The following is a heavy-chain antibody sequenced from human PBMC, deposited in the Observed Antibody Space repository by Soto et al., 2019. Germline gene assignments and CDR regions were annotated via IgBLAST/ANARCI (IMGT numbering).Heavy chain of an antibody. J-gene: IGHJ5*02. CDR3: AQRTTTVTWWFDP. CDR1: GFSITTSGVG. V-gene: IGHV2-5*02. Sequence: QITLKESGPTLVKPTQTLTLTCTFSGFSITTSGVGVGWIRQPPRKALEWLALIYWDDDKRYSPSLKIRLTISKDTSKNQAVLTMTNMDPADTATYFCAQRTTTVTWWFDPWGQGTLVTVSS. D-gene: IGHD4-17*01. CDR2: IYWDDDK.